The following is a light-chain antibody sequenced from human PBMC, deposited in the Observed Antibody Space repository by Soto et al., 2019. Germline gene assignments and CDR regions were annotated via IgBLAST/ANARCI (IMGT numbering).Light chain of an antibody. CDR3: QQRSNLFT. J-gene: IGKJ3*01. Sequence: EIVLTQSPATLSLSPGERATLSCRASQSVSSYLAWYQQKPGQAPRLLIYDASNRATGIPARFSGSGSGTDFTLTISSLEPEDFAVDYCQQRSNLFTFGPGTKVDIK. V-gene: IGKV3-11*01. CDR1: QSVSSY. CDR2: DAS.